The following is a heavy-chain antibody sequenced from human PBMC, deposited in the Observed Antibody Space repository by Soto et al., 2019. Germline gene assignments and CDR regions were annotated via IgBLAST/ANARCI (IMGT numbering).Heavy chain of an antibody. J-gene: IGHJ4*02. CDR3: ARLASGSYFYFDY. V-gene: IGHV4-39*01. CDR1: GGSISSSSYY. D-gene: IGHD1-26*01. CDR2: IYYSGST. Sequence: QLQLQESGPGLVKPSETLSLTCTVSGGSISSSSYYWGWIRQPPGKGLEWIGPIYYSGSTYYNPSLTSRVPTSVDTSTHQFSLKLSSVTAADTAVYYCARLASGSYFYFDYWGQGTLVTVSS.